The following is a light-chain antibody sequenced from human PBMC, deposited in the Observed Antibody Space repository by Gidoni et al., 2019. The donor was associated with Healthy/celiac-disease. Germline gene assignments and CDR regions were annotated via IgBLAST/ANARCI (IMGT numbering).Light chain of an antibody. CDR2: DAS. CDR3: QQRSNWPPT. CDR1: QSVSSY. J-gene: IGKJ4*01. V-gene: IGKV3-11*01. Sequence: EIVLTQSPATLSLSPGERATLSCRASQSVSSYLAWYQQKPVQAPRLLIYDASNRATGIPARFSGSGSGTDFTLTISSLEPEDFAVYYCQQRSNWPPTFXGXTKVEIK.